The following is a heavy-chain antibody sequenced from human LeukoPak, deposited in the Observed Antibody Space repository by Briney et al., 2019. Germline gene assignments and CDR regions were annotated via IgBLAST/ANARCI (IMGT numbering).Heavy chain of an antibody. CDR2: SSYTGIT. D-gene: IGHD3-10*01. V-gene: IGHV4-39*07. Sequence: PSETLSHTCIVSGGSISSSIYYWGWIRQPPGKGLEWIGSSSYTGITYYNPSLKSRVTISVDTSKNDFSLKLSSVTAADTAVYYCARDNFYNSGGGMEDGFDIWGQGTMVTVSS. J-gene: IGHJ3*02. CDR1: GGSISSSIYY. CDR3: ARDNFYNSGGGMEDGFDI.